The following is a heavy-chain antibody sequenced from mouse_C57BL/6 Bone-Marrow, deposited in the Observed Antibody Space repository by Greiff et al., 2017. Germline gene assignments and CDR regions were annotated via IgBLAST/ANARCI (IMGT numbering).Heavy chain of an antibody. D-gene: IGHD4-1*01. Sequence: VHVKQSGAELVRPGASVKLSCTASGFNIKDDYMHWVKQRPEQGLEWIGWIDPETGGTEYASKFQGKATITADTSSNTAYLQLSSLTSEDTAVDYCTTGDWDTFAYWGQGTLVTVSA. J-gene: IGHJ3*01. CDR1: GFNIKDDY. CDR2: IDPETGGT. CDR3: TTGDWDTFAY. V-gene: IGHV14-4*01.